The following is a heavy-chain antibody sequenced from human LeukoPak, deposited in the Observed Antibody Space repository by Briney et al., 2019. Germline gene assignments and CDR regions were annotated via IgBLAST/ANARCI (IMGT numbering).Heavy chain of an antibody. CDR2: IKQDGSEK. V-gene: IGHV3-7*01. Sequence: GGSLRLSCAASGFTFSRHWMTWVRQAPGKGLEWVANIKQDGSEKYYVDSVKGRFTISRDNAKNSLYLQMNSLRAEDTAVYYCARDGVPAANDYWGQGTLVTVSS. CDR3: ARDGVPAANDY. D-gene: IGHD6-13*01. CDR1: GFTFSRHW. J-gene: IGHJ4*02.